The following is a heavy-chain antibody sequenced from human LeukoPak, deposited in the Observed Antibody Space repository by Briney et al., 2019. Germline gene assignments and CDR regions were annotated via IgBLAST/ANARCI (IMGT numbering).Heavy chain of an antibody. CDR3: ARMLNGAYDV. Sequence: ASVKVSCKASGYTFSGPYMHWVRQAPGQGVEWMGWINPNTGGTYYAQNFQGRVTMTRDTSFSTAYMEVSRLTSDDTAVYYCARMLNGAYDVWGQGTLVTVSS. J-gene: IGHJ4*02. D-gene: IGHD4-17*01. CDR1: GYTFSGPY. CDR2: INPNTGGT. V-gene: IGHV1-2*02.